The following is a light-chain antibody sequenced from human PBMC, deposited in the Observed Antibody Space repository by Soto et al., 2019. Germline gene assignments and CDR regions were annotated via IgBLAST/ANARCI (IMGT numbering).Light chain of an antibody. V-gene: IGKV3-20*01. J-gene: IGKJ4*01. CDR3: QQYGSSLLT. Sequence: EVVLTQSRGTLSLSPGERASLSCRASQSVSSEKLAWYQQKPGQAPRLLIFGASGRATGIPERFSGSGSGTDFSLTISRLEPEDSAVYYCQQYGSSLLTFGGGTKVDIK. CDR1: QSVSSEK. CDR2: GAS.